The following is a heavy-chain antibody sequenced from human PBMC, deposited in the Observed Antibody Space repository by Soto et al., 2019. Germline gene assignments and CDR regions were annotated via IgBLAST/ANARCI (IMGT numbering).Heavy chain of an antibody. V-gene: IGHV1-69*04. D-gene: IGHD6-13*01. CDR1: GDTFSFYS. Sequence: ASVKVSCKASGDTFSFYSINWVRQAPGLGLEWMGRVNPILSMSNYAQRFQGRVTMTTDTSTSTAYMELRSLRSDDTAVYYCARVIAAAGTNWFDPWGQGTLVTVS. J-gene: IGHJ5*02. CDR2: VNPILSMS. CDR3: ARVIAAAGTNWFDP.